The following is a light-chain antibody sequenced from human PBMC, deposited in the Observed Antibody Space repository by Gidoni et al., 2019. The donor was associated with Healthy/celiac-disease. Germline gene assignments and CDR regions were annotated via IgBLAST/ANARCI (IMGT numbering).Light chain of an antibody. V-gene: IGKV1-39*01. CDR2: AAS. J-gene: IGKJ4*01. Sequence: DIQMTHSPSSLSASVGDRVTITCRASQSISSYLNWYQQKPGKAPKLLIYAASSLQSGVPSRFSGSGSGTDFTITISSLQPEDFATYYCQQSYSTPTFGGGTKVEIK. CDR1: QSISSY. CDR3: QQSYSTPT.